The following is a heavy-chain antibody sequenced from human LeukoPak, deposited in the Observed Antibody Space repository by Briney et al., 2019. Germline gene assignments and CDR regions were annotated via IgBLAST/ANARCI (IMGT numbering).Heavy chain of an antibody. Sequence: PSETLSLTCAVFGGSFSGYYWTWIRQPPGKGLEWIGEINHSGSTNYNPSLKSRVTISVDTSKHQLSLRLNSVTAADTAVYYCARGPVVDYFDGSGYYYFDSWGQGTPVTVSS. CDR2: INHSGST. CDR3: ARGPVVDYFDGSGYYYFDS. J-gene: IGHJ4*02. V-gene: IGHV4-34*01. CDR1: GGSFSGYY. D-gene: IGHD3-22*01.